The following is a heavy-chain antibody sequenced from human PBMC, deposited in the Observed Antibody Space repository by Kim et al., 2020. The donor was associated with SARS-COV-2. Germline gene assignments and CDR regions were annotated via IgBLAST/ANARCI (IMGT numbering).Heavy chain of an antibody. Sequence: GGSLRLSCAASGFTFSSYAMSWVRQAPGKGLEWVSAISGSGGSTYYADSVKGRFTISRDNSKNTLYLQMNSLRAEDTAVYYCAKCGSISPLRKRTTGTTGDYFDYWGQGTLVTVSS. J-gene: IGHJ4*02. D-gene: IGHD1-1*01. CDR1: GFTFSSYA. CDR2: ISGSGGST. V-gene: IGHV3-23*01. CDR3: AKCGSISPLRKRTTGTTGDYFDY.